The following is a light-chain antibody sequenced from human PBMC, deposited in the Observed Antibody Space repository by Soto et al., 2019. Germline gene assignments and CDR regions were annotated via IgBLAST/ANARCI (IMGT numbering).Light chain of an antibody. CDR2: EVT. CDR1: PNDVGSYDL. CDR3: CSSAGGGTYV. J-gene: IGLJ1*01. V-gene: IGLV2-23*02. Sequence: SAPTQPSPLSWSPGQVIPLSRPGSPNDVGSYDLVSWYQQHPGKAPKLMIYEVTKRPSGVSSRFSGSKSGNTASLTISGLQAEDDADYYCCSSAGGGTYVFGTGTKVTVL.